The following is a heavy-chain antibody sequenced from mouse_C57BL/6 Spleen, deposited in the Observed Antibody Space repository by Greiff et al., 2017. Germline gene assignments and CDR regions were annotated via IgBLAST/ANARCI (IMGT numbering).Heavy chain of an antibody. CDR3: ARGGYGGYYAMDY. J-gene: IGHJ4*01. CDR1: GYTFTSYW. V-gene: IGHV1-72*01. Sequence: QVQLQQPGAELVKPGASVKLSCKASGYTFTSYWMHWVKQRPGRGLEWLGRIDPNSGGTKYNEKFKSKATLTVDKPSSTAYMQLSSLTSEDSAVYYCARGGYGGYYAMDYWGQGTSVTVSS. CDR2: IDPNSGGT. D-gene: IGHD3-1*01.